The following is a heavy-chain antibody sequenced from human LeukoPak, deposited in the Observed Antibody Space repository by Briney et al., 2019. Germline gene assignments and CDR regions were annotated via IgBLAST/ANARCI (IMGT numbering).Heavy chain of an antibody. CDR3: ARGKPYSSGWFNPYYFDY. Sequence: GASVKVSCKASGYTFTSYDIHWVRQAPGQGLEWMGWMSPNSGNIGYAQKFQGRVIMTTNTSINTAYMDLSNLRSEDTAVYYCARGKPYSSGWFNPYYFDYWGQGTLVTVSS. J-gene: IGHJ4*02. CDR2: MSPNSGNI. V-gene: IGHV1-8*01. CDR1: GYTFTSYD. D-gene: IGHD6-19*01.